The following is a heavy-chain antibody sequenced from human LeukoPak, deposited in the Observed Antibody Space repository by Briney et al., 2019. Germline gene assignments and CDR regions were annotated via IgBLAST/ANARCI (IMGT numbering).Heavy chain of an antibody. Sequence: SETLSLTCTVSGGSIRSSSYYWGWIRQPPGKGLEWIGSIYYSGSTYYNPSLKSRVTISVDTSKNQFSLKLSSVTAADTAVYYCARVHGDYYFDYWGQGTLVTVSS. CDR1: GGSIRSSSYY. J-gene: IGHJ4*02. CDR2: IYYSGST. CDR3: ARVHGDYYFDY. D-gene: IGHD4-17*01. V-gene: IGHV4-39*07.